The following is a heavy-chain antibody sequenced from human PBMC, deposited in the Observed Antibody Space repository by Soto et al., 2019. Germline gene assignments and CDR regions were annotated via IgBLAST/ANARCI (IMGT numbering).Heavy chain of an antibody. D-gene: IGHD3-10*01. J-gene: IGHJ4*02. Sequence: SSETLSLTCAVYGGSFSGYYWSWIRQPPGKGLEWIGEINHSGSTNCNPSLKSRVTISVDTSKNQFSLKLSSVTAADTAVYYCARAWYYYGSGSYGRPAHFDYWGQGTLVTVSS. CDR3: ARAWYYYGSGSYGRPAHFDY. CDR2: INHSGST. CDR1: GGSFSGYY. V-gene: IGHV4-34*01.